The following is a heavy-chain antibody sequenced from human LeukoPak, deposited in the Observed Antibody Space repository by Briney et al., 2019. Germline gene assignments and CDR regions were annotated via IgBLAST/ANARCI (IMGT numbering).Heavy chain of an antibody. CDR2: ISYDGSNK. V-gene: IGHV3-30-3*01. CDR1: GFTFSSYA. CDR3: ARSRGSSTVQYYYYMDV. Sequence: PGGSLRLSCAASGFTFSSYAMHWVRQAPGKGLEWVAVISYDGSNKYYADSVKGRFTISRDNSKNTLYLQMNSLRAEDTAVYYCARSRGSSTVQYYYYMDVWGKGTTVTVSS. J-gene: IGHJ6*03. D-gene: IGHD3-16*01.